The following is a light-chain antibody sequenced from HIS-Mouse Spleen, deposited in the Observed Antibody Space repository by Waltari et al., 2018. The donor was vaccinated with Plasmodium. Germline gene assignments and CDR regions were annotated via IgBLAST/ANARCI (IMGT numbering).Light chain of an antibody. CDR2: YYSDSDK. J-gene: IGLJ3*02. CDR3: MIWPSNASGV. V-gene: IGLV5-37*01. CDR1: SDINVGSYN. Sequence: QPVLTQPPSSSASPGASARLTCTLPSDINVGSYNIYWYHQNPGSPPRYLLYYYSDSDKGQGSGVPSRFSGSKDASANTGILLISGLQSEDEADYYCMIWPSNASGVFGGGTKLTVL.